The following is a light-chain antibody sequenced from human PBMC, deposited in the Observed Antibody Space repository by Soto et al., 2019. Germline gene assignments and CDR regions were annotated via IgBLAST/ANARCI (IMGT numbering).Light chain of an antibody. J-gene: IGKJ2*02. CDR1: QDISNY. V-gene: IGKV1-33*01. CDR3: QQYDNLPRT. Sequence: DIQMTQSPSPLSASVGDRVTITCQASQDISNYLNWYQQKPGKAPKLLIYDASNLETGVPSRFSGSGSGTDFTFTISSLQPEDIATYYCQQYDNLPRTVGQGTKVDIK. CDR2: DAS.